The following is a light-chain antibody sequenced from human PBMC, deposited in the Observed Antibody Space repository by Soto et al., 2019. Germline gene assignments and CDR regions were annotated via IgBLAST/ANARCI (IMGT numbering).Light chain of an antibody. Sequence: NFMLTQPHSVSESPGKTVIISCTRSSGSIASNYVQWYQQRPGSSPTTVIYEDNQRPSGVPDRFSVSIDSSSNYASLTISGLETEDEADYFCQSYDATNQVFGGGTKLTVL. J-gene: IGLJ3*02. CDR3: QSYDATNQV. CDR1: SGSIASNY. CDR2: EDN. V-gene: IGLV6-57*01.